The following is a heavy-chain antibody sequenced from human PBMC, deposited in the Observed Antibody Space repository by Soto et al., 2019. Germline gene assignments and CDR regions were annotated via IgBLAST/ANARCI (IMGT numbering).Heavy chain of an antibody. CDR2: ISYSGST. CDR3: ASPNYHDSSGYNDY. CDR1: GGSIRSSSYF. J-gene: IGHJ4*02. D-gene: IGHD3-22*01. Sequence: PSETLSLTCTVSGGSIRSSSYFWGWIRQPPGKGLEWIGSISYSGSTYYNPSLKSRVTISVDTSKNQFSLKLSSVTAADTAVYYCASPNYHDSSGYNDYWGQGTLVTVSS. V-gene: IGHV4-39*01.